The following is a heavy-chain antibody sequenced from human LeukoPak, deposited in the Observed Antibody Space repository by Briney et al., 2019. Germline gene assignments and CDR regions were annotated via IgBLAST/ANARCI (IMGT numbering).Heavy chain of an antibody. V-gene: IGHV3-21*01. D-gene: IGHD3-9*01. CDR3: AKDGARYLLTYYFEY. CDR1: GFTFSSYS. J-gene: IGHJ4*02. CDR2: ISSSSSYI. Sequence: GGSLRLSCAASGFTFSSYSMNWVRQAPGKGLEWVSSISSSSSYIYYADSVKGRFTISRDNAKNSLYLQMNSLRAEDTAVYYCAKDGARYLLTYYFEYWGQGTLVTVSS.